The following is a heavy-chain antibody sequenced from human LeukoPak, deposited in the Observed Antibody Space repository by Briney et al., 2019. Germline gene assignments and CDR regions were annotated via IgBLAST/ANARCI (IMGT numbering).Heavy chain of an antibody. Sequence: GGSLRLSCAASGFTFSSYEINWVRQAPGKGLEWVSYISSSGSTIFYADSVKGRFTISRDNAKNSLYLQMNSLRAEDTAVYYCARAAENYGGRFDSWGQGTLVTVSS. CDR3: ARAAENYGGRFDS. CDR2: ISSSGSTI. V-gene: IGHV3-48*03. CDR1: GFTFSSYE. J-gene: IGHJ4*02. D-gene: IGHD3-16*01.